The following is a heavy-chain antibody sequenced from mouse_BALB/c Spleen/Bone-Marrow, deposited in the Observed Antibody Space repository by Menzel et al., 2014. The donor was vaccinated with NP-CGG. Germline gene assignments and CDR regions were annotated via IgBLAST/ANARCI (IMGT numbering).Heavy chain of an antibody. CDR2: IYPVSGET. CDR3: GRGNYGSSYAMDY. D-gene: IGHD1-1*01. Sequence: QVQLKESGAELASPGASVTLSCKASGYTFTDHIMNWVKKRPGQGPEWIGRIYPVSGETNYNQKFMGKATFSVDRSSSAVYMVLNSLTSEDPAVYYCGRGNYGSSYAMDYWGQGTSVTVSS. J-gene: IGHJ4*01. CDR1: GYTFTDHI. V-gene: IGHV1-11*01.